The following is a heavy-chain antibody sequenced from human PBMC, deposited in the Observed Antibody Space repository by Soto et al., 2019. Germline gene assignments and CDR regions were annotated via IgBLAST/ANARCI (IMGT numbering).Heavy chain of an antibody. CDR3: ARDFDV. Sequence: GGSLRLSCEASGFCFGAYWMSWVRQAPGKGLEWVANIKQDGSEQYYVDSVKGRFTISRNNAKNSLYLQMNSLRAEDTAVFYCARDFDVWGRGTLVTVSS. J-gene: IGHJ2*01. V-gene: IGHV3-7*01. CDR1: GFCFGAYW. CDR2: IKQDGSEQ.